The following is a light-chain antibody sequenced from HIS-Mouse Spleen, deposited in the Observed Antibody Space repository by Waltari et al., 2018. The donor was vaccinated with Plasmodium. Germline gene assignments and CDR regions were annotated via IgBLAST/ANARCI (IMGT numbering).Light chain of an antibody. Sequence: AIRMTQSPSSFSASTGDRVTITSRSSQVISRYLAWYQQKPGKAPKLLIYAASTLQSGVPSRFSGSGSGTDFTLTISCLQSEDFATYYCQQYYSYPLTVGGGTKVEIK. CDR3: QQYYSYPLT. J-gene: IGKJ4*01. CDR2: AAS. CDR1: QVISRY. V-gene: IGKV1-8*01.